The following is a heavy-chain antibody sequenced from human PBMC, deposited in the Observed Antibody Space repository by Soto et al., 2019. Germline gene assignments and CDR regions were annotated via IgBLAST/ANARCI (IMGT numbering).Heavy chain of an antibody. Sequence: PSETLSLTCTVSGGSINSYYWSWLRQPPGKGLEWIGYIYYSGYTTYNASLEGRVTISVDTSKNQFSLKLDSVTAADTAVYYCARMAGDSFSQNWGQGTLVTVSS. D-gene: IGHD6-19*01. J-gene: IGHJ1*01. CDR2: IYYSGYT. V-gene: IGHV4-59*01. CDR3: ARMAGDSFSQN. CDR1: GGSINSYY.